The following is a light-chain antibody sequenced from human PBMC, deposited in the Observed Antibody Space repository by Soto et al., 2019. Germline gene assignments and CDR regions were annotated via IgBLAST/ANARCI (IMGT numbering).Light chain of an antibody. CDR1: QSVATN. Sequence: EAMLTQSPATLSVSPGERATLSCRASQSVATNLAWYQQRPGQAPRLLIYGASKRAIGLPARFSGSGSGTEFTLTITSLQSEDFAVYYCQQRSNWPPITFGQGTRLAI. J-gene: IGKJ5*01. CDR2: GAS. CDR3: QQRSNWPPIT. V-gene: IGKV3-15*01.